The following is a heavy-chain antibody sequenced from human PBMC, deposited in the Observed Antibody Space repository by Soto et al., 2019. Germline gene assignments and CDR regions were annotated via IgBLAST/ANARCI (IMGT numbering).Heavy chain of an antibody. CDR1: GCSVSSGSYY. J-gene: IGHJ4*02. CDR3: ERALLDDPYYYFDY. CDR2: MFYSGTT. V-gene: IGHV4-61*01. D-gene: IGHD1-1*01. Sequence: PSETLSLTCTVSGCSVSSGSYYWSWIRQPPGKGLEWIGYMFYSGTTNYNPSLKSRVTMSVDTSKNQFSLKLSSVTAADTAVYYCERALLDDPYYYFDYWGQGTLVTVSS.